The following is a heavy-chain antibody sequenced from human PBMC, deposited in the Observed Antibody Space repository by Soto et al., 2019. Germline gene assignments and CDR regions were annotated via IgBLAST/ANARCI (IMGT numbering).Heavy chain of an antibody. CDR3: ASAYYDSSGYYHQFDF. Sequence: QVQLVQSGAEVKKPGASVKVSCKASGYTFTSYYMHWVRQAPGQGLEWMGIINPSGGSTSYAQKCQGSVLMTRDTSTSTVYMELSSLRSEDTAVYYCASAYYDSSGYYHQFDFWGQGTLVTVSS. V-gene: IGHV1-46*01. CDR2: INPSGGST. CDR1: GYTFTSYY. J-gene: IGHJ4*02. D-gene: IGHD3-22*01.